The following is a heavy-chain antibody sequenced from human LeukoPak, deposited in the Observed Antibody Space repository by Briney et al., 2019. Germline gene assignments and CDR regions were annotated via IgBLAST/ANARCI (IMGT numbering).Heavy chain of an antibody. Sequence: ASVKVSCKASGYTFTSYAMHWVRQAPGQRLEWMGWINAGNGNTKYSQKFQGRVTITRDTSASTAYMELSSLRSEDTAVYYCARIGSDYSLSYYYYRMDVWGQGTTVTVSS. J-gene: IGHJ6*02. D-gene: IGHD4-11*01. CDR3: ARIGSDYSLSYYYYRMDV. CDR2: INAGNGNT. CDR1: GYTFTSYA. V-gene: IGHV1-3*01.